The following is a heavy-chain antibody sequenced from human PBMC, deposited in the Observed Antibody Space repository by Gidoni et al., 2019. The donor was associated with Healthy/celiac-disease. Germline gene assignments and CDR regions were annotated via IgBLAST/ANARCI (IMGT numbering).Heavy chain of an antibody. V-gene: IGHV2-26*01. CDR2: IFSNDEK. CDR1: GFSLSNARMV. D-gene: IGHD3-16*02. Sequence: QVPLKESGPVLVNPTETLTLTCTVSGFSLSNARMVVSWIRQPPGKALEWLAHIFSNDEKSYSTSLKSRLTISKDTSKSQVVRTMTNMDPVDTATYYCARSPEYYDYVWGSYRPSNFDYWGQGTLVTVSS. CDR3: ARSPEYYDYVWGSYRPSNFDY. J-gene: IGHJ4*02.